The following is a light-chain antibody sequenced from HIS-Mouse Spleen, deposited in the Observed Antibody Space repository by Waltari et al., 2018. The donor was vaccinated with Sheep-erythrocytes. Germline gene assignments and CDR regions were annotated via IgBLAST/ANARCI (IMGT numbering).Light chain of an antibody. CDR2: DVS. CDR3: CSYAGSYNHV. CDR1: SSDVGGYNY. V-gene: IGLV2-11*01. J-gene: IGLJ1*01. Sequence: QSALTQPRSVSGSPGQSVTISCTGTSSDVGGYNYVPWLQQHPGKAPKLRIYDVSKRPPVVPDRFSGSKSGNTASLTISGLQAEDEADYYCCSYAGSYNHVFATGTKVTVL.